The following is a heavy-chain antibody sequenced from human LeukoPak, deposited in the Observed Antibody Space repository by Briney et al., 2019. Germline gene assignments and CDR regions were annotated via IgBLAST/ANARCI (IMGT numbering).Heavy chain of an antibody. CDR2: IYYSGST. J-gene: IGHJ6*03. D-gene: IGHD2-8*01. Sequence: SETLSLTCTVAGGSISSYNWSGMRQPPGKGLEWIGYIYYSGSTNYNPSLKSRVTISVDTSKNQFSLKLSSETAADTAVYYCARDLGYCTNGVCVKYLDVWGKGTTVTVSS. V-gene: IGHV4-59*01. CDR3: ARDLGYCTNGVCVKYLDV. CDR1: GGSISSYN.